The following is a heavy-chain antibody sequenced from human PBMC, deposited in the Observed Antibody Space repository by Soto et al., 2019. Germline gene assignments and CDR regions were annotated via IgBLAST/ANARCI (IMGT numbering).Heavy chain of an antibody. D-gene: IGHD6-19*01. V-gene: IGHV3-53*01. CDR2: IYSGGST. J-gene: IGHJ4*02. CDR3: AASSGWDRVFDY. CDR1: GFTVSSNY. Sequence: GGSLRLSCAASGFTVSSNYMSWVRQAPGKGLEWVSVIYSGGSTYYADSVKGRFTISRDNSKNTLYLQMNSLRAGDTAVYYCAASSGWDRVFDYWGQGTLVTVSS.